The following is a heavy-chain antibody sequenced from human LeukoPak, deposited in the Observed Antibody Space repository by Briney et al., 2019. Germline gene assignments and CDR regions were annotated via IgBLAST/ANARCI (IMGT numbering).Heavy chain of an antibody. V-gene: IGHV4-59*01. Sequence: SETLSLTCTVSGGSITSYYWSWIRQPPGKGLEWIGYIYYSGSTNYSPSLKSRVTISVDTSKNQFSLKLSSVTAADTAVYYCARSVHNWNDYFGYWGQGTLVTVSS. D-gene: IGHD1-20*01. CDR1: GGSITSYY. CDR2: IYYSGST. CDR3: ARSVHNWNDYFGY. J-gene: IGHJ4*01.